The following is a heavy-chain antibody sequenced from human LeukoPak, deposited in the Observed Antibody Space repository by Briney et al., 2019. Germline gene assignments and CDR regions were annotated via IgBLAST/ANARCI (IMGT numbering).Heavy chain of an antibody. CDR2: IIPILGIA. V-gene: IGHV1-69*04. Sequence: ASVKVSCKASGGTFSSYAISWVRQAPGQGLEWMGRIIPILGIANYALKFQGRVTITADKSTSTAYMELSSLRSEDTAVYYCARDRMATINTVLDYWGQGTLVTVSS. CDR1: GGTFSSYA. D-gene: IGHD5-24*01. J-gene: IGHJ4*02. CDR3: ARDRMATINTVLDY.